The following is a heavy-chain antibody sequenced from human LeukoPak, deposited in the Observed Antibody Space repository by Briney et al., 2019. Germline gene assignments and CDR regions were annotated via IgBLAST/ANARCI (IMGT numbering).Heavy chain of an antibody. CDR1: GGSISSYY. CDR2: IYYSGST. J-gene: IGHJ4*02. Sequence: PSETLCLTCTVSGGSISSYYWSWIRQPPGKGLEWIGYIYYSGSTNYSPSLKSRVTISVDTSKNQFSLKLSSVTAADTAVYYCARASSGWLYYFDYWGQGTLVTVSS. CDR3: ARASSGWLYYFDY. V-gene: IGHV4-59*08. D-gene: IGHD6-19*01.